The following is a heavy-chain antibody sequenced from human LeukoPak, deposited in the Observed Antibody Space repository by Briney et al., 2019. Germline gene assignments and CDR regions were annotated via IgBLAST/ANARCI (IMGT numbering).Heavy chain of an antibody. J-gene: IGHJ4*02. V-gene: IGHV1-2*02. Sequence: ASVKVSCKASGYTFIGYYLHWVRQARGQGLEWMGWINPHNGDTNYAQRFQGRVTMTRDTSITTAYMELNRLESDDTAVYYCATVRDIVVGGGPYYFDYWGQGTLVTVSS. CDR2: INPHNGDT. CDR3: ATVRDIVVGGGPYYFDY. D-gene: IGHD2-15*01. CDR1: GYTFIGYY.